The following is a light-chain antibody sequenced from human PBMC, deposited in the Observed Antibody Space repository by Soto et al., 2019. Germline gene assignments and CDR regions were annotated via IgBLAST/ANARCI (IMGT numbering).Light chain of an antibody. CDR3: SSYTSSSTLYV. V-gene: IGLV2-14*01. CDR2: DVS. Sequence: SVLNQPASVSGSPGRWITISCTGTSSDVGGYNYVSWYQQHPGKAPKLMIYDVSNRPSGVSNRFSGSKSGNTASLTISGLQAEDEADYYCSSYTSSSTLYVFGTGTKVTVL. CDR1: SSDVGGYNY. J-gene: IGLJ1*01.